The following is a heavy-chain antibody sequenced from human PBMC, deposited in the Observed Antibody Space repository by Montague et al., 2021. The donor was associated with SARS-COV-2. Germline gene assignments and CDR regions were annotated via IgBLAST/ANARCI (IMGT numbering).Heavy chain of an antibody. D-gene: IGHD3-3*01. V-gene: IGHV6-1*01. CDR3: ARVWTTEWYEGYFDN. CDR1: GDSVSSNNAA. CDR2: TYYRSRWYR. J-gene: IGHJ4*02. Sequence: CAISGDSVSSNNAAWNWIRQSPSRGLEWLGRTYYRSRWYREYAVXFKSQITIDPDTPKNQFSLQLNSVTPEDTAVYYCARVWTTEWYEGYFDNWGQGTLVTVSS.